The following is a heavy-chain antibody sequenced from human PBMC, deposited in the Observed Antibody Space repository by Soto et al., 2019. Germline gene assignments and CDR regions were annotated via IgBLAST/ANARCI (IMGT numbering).Heavy chain of an antibody. CDR2: TYYRSKWYN. CDR3: AARITIFGVVIEAFDI. CDR1: VDSVSSNSAA. J-gene: IGHJ3*02. V-gene: IGHV6-1*01. Sequence: SQTLSLTCAISVDSVSSNSAAWNWIRQSPSRGLEWLGRTYYRSKWYNDYAVSVKSRITINPDTSKNQFSLQLNSVTPEDTAVYYCAARITIFGVVIEAFDIWGQGTMVTVSS. D-gene: IGHD3-3*01.